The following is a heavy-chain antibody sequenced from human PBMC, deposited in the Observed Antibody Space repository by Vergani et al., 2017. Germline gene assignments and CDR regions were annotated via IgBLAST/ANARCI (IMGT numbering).Heavy chain of an antibody. CDR2: IYSGGST. V-gene: IGHV3-66*01. CDR1: GFTVSSNY. D-gene: IGHD3-3*01. Sequence: EVQLVESGGGLVQPGGSLRLSCAASGFTVSSNYMSWVRQAPGKGLEWVSVIYSGGSTYYADSVKGRFTISRDNSKNTLYLQMNSLRAEDTAVYYCARASYDFWSGYSWYFDLWGRGTLVTVSS. CDR3: ARASYDFWSGYSWYFDL. J-gene: IGHJ2*01.